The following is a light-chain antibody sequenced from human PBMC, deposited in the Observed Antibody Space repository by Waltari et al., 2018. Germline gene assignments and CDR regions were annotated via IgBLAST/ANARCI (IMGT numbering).Light chain of an antibody. J-gene: IGLJ3*02. V-gene: IGLV4-69*01. CDR1: SGHSTNV. Sequence: QLVLTQSPSASASLGASVKLTCTLDSGHSTNVIAWLQQQPEKGPRYLMKINSDGSHVKGDEIPERFSGSGSGAARYLTISTLQSEDDADYYCQTVGHGTWVFGGGTKLTVL. CDR3: QTVGHGTWV. CDR2: INSDGSH.